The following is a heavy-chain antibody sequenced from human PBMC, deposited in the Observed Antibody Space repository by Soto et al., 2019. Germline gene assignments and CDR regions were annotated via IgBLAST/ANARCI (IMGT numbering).Heavy chain of an antibody. CDR1: GFTFSNYA. CDR2: ISGGGHNT. Sequence: GGSLRLSCAASGFTFSNYAMSWVRQAPGKGLEWVSAISGGGHNTYFADSVKGRFTISRDNSKNTLYLQMNSLRAEDTAVYYCARSYDSSGYYVDAFDIWGQGTMVTVSS. V-gene: IGHV3-23*01. J-gene: IGHJ3*02. D-gene: IGHD3-22*01. CDR3: ARSYDSSGYYVDAFDI.